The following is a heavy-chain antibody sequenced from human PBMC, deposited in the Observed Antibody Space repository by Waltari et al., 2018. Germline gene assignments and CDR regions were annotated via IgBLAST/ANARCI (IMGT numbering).Heavy chain of an antibody. Sequence: QVQLRESGPGLVKPSQTLSLTGSVSVGAVSRGLHYWIWIAQSPGKGLEWIGYVYHSGTTYYHPSLRGRLTLSVDTSNYQSSLKLTSVTAADTAVYYCARVVKYYDSFGFPSDYMDVWGKGTTVIVSS. CDR3: ARVVKYYDSFGFPSDYMDV. CDR2: VYHSGTT. D-gene: IGHD3-22*01. V-gene: IGHV4-30-4*08. J-gene: IGHJ6*03. CDR1: VGAVSRGLHY.